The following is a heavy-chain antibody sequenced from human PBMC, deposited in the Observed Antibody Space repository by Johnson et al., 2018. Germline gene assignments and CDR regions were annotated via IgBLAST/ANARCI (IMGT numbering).Heavy chain of an antibody. J-gene: IGHJ3*02. CDR1: GFTFSSYD. Sequence: EVQLLESGGGLVQPGGSLRLSCAASGFTFSSYDMHWVRQATGKGLEWVSAIGTAGDTYYPGSVKGRFTISRDNSKNTRDLQMNSRSAEDTAVYYCANVVAATRLDAVDSWGQGTMVSVSS. CDR2: IGTAGDT. CDR3: ANVVAATRLDAVDS. D-gene: IGHD2-15*01. V-gene: IGHV3-13*01.